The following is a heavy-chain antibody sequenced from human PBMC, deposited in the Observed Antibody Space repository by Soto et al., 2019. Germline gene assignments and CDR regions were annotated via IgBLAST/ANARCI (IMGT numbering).Heavy chain of an antibody. Sequence: ASVKVSCKAAGDTFTGCYMHWVRQAPVQGLEWMGWINPNSGGTNYAQKLQGWVTMTRYTSISTAYMELRRRRSDDTAVYYCARAYCGRDCYQNPYYFDYWGQGTLVTVSS. CDR3: ARAYCGRDCYQNPYYFDY. CDR1: GDTFTGCY. CDR2: INPNSGGT. D-gene: IGHD2-21*02. J-gene: IGHJ4*02. V-gene: IGHV1-2*04.